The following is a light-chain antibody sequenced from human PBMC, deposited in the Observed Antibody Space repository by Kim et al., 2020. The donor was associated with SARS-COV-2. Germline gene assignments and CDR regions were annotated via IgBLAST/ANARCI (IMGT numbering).Light chain of an antibody. J-gene: IGKJ4*01. Sequence: PATLSMSPEERAALSCRARQSVSSYVAWYQQKPGQAPRLLIYDASNRATGIPGRFSGSGSGTDFTLTISSLEPEDFAVYYCQQFNFGGGTKVDIK. CDR3: QQFN. CDR1: QSVSSY. V-gene: IGKV3-11*01. CDR2: DAS.